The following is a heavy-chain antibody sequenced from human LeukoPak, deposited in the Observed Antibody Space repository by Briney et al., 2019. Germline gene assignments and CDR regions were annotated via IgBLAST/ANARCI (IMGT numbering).Heavy chain of an antibody. CDR1: GGTFSSYA. J-gene: IGHJ6*02. CDR3: ARVLAAAGTNYYYGMDV. Sequence: GASVKVSCKASGGTFSSYAISWVRQAPGQGLEWMGGIIPIFGTANYAQKFQGRVTITTDESTSTAYMELSSLRSEDTAVYYCARVLAAAGTNYYYGMDVWGQGTTVTVSS. D-gene: IGHD6-13*01. V-gene: IGHV1-69*05. CDR2: IIPIFGTA.